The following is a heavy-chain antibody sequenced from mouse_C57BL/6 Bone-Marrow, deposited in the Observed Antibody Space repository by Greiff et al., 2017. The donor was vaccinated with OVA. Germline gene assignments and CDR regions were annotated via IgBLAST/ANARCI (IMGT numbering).Heavy chain of an antibody. V-gene: IGHV5-6*01. CDR3: AKGRAVDY. Sequence: EVQLKESGGDLVKPGGSLKLSCAASGFTFSSYGMSWVRQTPDKRLEWVATISSGGSYTYYPDSVKGRFTISRDNAKNTLYLQMSSLKSEDTAMYYCAKGRAVDYWGQGTTLTVSS. J-gene: IGHJ2*01. CDR1: GFTFSSYG. CDR2: ISSGGSYT. D-gene: IGHD3-3*01.